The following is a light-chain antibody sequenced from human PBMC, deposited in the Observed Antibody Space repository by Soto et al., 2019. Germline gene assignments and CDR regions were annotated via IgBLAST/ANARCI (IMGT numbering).Light chain of an antibody. CDR3: CSYAGDSTWV. CDR2: EGS. Sequence: QSALTQPASVSGSPGQSITISCTGTSSDVGNYNLVSWYQQHPGEAPKLLIYEGSKRPSGVSNRFSGSKFGNTASLTISVLQAEDEVDYYCCSYAGDSTWVFGGGTKLTVL. V-gene: IGLV2-23*01. J-gene: IGLJ3*02. CDR1: SSDVGNYNL.